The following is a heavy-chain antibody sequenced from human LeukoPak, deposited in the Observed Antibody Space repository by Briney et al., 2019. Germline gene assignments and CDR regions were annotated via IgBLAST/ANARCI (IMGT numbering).Heavy chain of an antibody. CDR2: INPNSGGT. V-gene: IGHV1-2*02. D-gene: IGHD6-13*01. J-gene: IGHJ4*02. CDR3: ARVGYSSSWNYDY. CDR1: GYTFTGYY. Sequence: GASVKVSCKASGYTFTGYYMHWVRQAPGQGLEWMGWINPNSGGTNYAQKFQGRVTMTRDTSISTAYMELSRLRSDDTAVYYCARVGYSSSWNYDYWGQGTLVTVSS.